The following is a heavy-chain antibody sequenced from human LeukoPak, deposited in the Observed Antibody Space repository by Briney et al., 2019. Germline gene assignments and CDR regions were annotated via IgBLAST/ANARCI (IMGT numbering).Heavy chain of an antibody. V-gene: IGHV3-74*01. D-gene: IGHD5-24*01. CDR1: GFPLSSYC. CDR2: INTDGSST. J-gene: IGHJ3*02. CDR3: ARATNDAFDI. Sequence: GGSLRLSWGASGFPLSSYCMHWARNPPGKGLVWVSLINTDGSSTTYADSVKGRFTISRDNAKNTLYLQMNSLRAEDTAVYYCARATNDAFDIWGQGTMVTVSS.